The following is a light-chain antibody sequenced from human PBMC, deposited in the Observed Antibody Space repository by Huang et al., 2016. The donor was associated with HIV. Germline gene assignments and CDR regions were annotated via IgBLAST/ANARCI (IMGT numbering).Light chain of an antibody. J-gene: IGKJ3*01. V-gene: IGKV1-39*01. Sequence: DIQMTQSPSSLSASVGDRVTITCRASQNINTYLNWYQQKRGKAPKLLIYTASTLESGVPSRCSGSGSGTDFTLTINSLQPEDSATYYCQQSYSSLFTFGPGTKIDIK. CDR3: QQSYSSLFT. CDR2: TAS. CDR1: QNINTY.